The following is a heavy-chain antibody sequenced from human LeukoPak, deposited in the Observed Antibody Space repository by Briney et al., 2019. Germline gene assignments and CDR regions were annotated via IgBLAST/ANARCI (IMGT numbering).Heavy chain of an antibody. J-gene: IGHJ4*02. CDR3: ATPRSSGWYGVNLDY. CDR2: FDPEDGET. D-gene: IGHD6-19*01. CDR1: GYTLTELS. V-gene: IGHV1-24*01. Sequence: ASVKVSCKVSGYTLTELSMHWVRQAPGKGLEWMGGFDPEDGETIYAQKFQGRVTMTEDSSTDTAYMELSSLRSEDTAVYYCATPRSSGWYGVNLDYWGQGTLVTVSS.